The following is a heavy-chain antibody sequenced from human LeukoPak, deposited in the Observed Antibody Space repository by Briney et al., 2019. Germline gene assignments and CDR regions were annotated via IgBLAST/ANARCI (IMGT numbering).Heavy chain of an antibody. D-gene: IGHD1-26*01. CDR1: GFTFSSYG. J-gene: IGHJ4*02. CDR3: ARDLNAVGASAFNFDY. CDR2: IWYDGSNK. V-gene: IGHV3-33*01. Sequence: GRSLRLSCAASGFTFSSYGMHWIRQAPGKGLEGVAVIWYDGSNKYYADSVKGRFTISRDNSKNTLYLQMNSLRAEDTAVYYCARDLNAVGASAFNFDYGGQGTLVTVSS.